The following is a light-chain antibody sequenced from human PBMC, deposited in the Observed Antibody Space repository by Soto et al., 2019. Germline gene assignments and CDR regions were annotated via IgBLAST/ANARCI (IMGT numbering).Light chain of an antibody. V-gene: IGKV1-5*01. J-gene: IGKJ1*01. CDR1: QSISRW. CDR2: DVS. CDR3: QQYNTFWT. Sequence: DIQMTQSPSTLSASVGDRVTITCRASQSISRWLAWYQQKPGKAPKLLIYDVSSLESGVRSRLSGSGSGTEFPLTIRSLHPDDFATYYCQQYNTFWTFGQGTKVEIK.